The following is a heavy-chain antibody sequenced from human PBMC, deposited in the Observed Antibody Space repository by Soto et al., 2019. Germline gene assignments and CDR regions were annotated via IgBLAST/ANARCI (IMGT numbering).Heavy chain of an antibody. J-gene: IGHJ4*02. D-gene: IGHD2-21*02. Sequence: PGRSNRLSNGASEFTSIGHARSWISKKTGKGLEWVSAISGSGGSTYYADSVKGRFTISRDNSKNTLYLQMNGLRAEDTAVYYCATTPSKHIVVVTAIDIGVDYWGQGTLVTVSS. CDR3: ATTPSKHIVVVTAIDIGVDY. CDR1: EFTSIGHA. V-gene: IGHV3-23*01. CDR2: ISGSGGST.